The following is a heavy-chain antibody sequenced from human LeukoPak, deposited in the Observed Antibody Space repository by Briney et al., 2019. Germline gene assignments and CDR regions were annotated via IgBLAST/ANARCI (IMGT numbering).Heavy chain of an antibody. J-gene: IGHJ3*02. CDR3: ARRVIFGVVISDSSARWGAFDS. V-gene: IGHV1-8*01. D-gene: IGHD3-3*01. Sequence: AAVMVSSKAAAYTFTTNDINWVRQATREGLEWMGWINHNSGTTGYDQKFEGGGTMNRNTSIRTAYMELSSMRSEETAVYYCARRVIFGVVISDSSARWGAFDSWGQGTMVTVSS. CDR1: AYTFTTND. CDR2: INHNSGTT.